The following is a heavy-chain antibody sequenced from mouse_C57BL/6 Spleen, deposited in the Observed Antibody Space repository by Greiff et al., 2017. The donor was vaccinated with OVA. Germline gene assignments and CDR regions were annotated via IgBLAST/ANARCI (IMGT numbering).Heavy chain of an antibody. V-gene: IGHV5-17*01. CDR1: GFTFSDYG. CDR2: ISSGSSTI. CDR3: AKSYSNYEGDYAMDY. J-gene: IGHJ4*01. Sequence: EVKLVESGGGLVKPGGSLKLSCAASGFTFSDYGMHWVRQAPEKGLEWVAYISSGSSTIYYADTVKGRFTISRDNAKNTLFLQMTSLRSEDTAMYYCAKSYSNYEGDYAMDYWGQGTSVTVSS. D-gene: IGHD2-5*01.